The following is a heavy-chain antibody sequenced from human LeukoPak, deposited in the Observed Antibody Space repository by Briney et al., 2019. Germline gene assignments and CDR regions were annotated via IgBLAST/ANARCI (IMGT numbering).Heavy chain of an antibody. Sequence: GGSLRLSCAASGFTFSSYGMHWVRQAPGKGLEWVAFIRYDGSNKYYADSVKGRFTISRDDSKNTAYLQMNSLKTEDTAVYYCTSMGEYTYWGQGTLVTVSS. CDR3: TSMGEYTY. J-gene: IGHJ4*02. CDR2: IRYDGSNK. CDR1: GFTFSSYG. D-gene: IGHD3-16*01. V-gene: IGHV3-30*02.